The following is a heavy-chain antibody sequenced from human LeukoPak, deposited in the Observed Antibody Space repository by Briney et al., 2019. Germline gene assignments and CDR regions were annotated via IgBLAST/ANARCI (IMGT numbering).Heavy chain of an antibody. CDR2: INHSGST. J-gene: IGHJ4*02. CDR1: GGSFSGYY. CDR3: ARVVDGGYFDY. Sequence: PSETLSLTCAVYGGSFSGYYWSWIRQPPGKGLEWIGEINHSGSTNYNPSLKSRVTISVDTSKNQFSLKLSSVTAADTAVYYCARVVDGGYFDYWGQGTLVTVSS. D-gene: IGHD2-21*01. V-gene: IGHV4-34*01.